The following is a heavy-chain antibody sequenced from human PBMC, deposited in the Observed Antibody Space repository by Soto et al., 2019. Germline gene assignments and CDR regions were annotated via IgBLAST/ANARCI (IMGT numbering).Heavy chain of an antibody. V-gene: IGHV1-18*01. CDR1: GYTFTSYG. Sequence: ASVKVSCKASGYTFTSYGISWVRQAPGQGLEWMGWISAYNGNTNYAQKLQGRVTMTTDTSTSTAYMELRSLRSDDTAVYYCASPDPDTAMVTAFLRYYYYGMDVWGQGTTATVSS. CDR3: ASPDPDTAMVTAFLRYYYYGMDV. D-gene: IGHD5-18*01. CDR2: ISAYNGNT. J-gene: IGHJ6*02.